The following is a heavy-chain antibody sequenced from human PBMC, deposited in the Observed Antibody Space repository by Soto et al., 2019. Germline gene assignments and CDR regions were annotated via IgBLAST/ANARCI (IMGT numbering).Heavy chain of an antibody. CDR1: GFTFSSYA. CDR3: ARVLDYYDSSGYYYGADLDY. V-gene: IGHV3-30-3*01. J-gene: IGHJ4*02. Sequence: ESGGGVVQPGRSLRLSCAASGFTFSSYAMHWVRQAPGKGLEWVAVISYDGSNKYYADSVKGRFTISRDNSKNTLYLQMNSLRAEDTAVYYCARVLDYYDSSGYYYGADLDYWGQGTLVTVSS. D-gene: IGHD3-22*01. CDR2: ISYDGSNK.